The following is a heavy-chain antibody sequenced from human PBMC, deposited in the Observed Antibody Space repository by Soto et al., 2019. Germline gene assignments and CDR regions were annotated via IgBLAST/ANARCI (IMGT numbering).Heavy chain of an antibody. CDR3: AREGASGFGMDV. CDR2: IYTSGST. D-gene: IGHD1-26*01. V-gene: IGHV4-4*07. J-gene: IGHJ6*01. CDR1: GGSIRSYY. Sequence: SETLSLTCNVSGGSIRSYYWGWVRQPAGKPLEWIGRIYTSGSTNYNPSLKSRVSMSVDTSKNQFSLEVTSVTAADTALYYCAREGASGFGMDVWGQGTTVTVSS.